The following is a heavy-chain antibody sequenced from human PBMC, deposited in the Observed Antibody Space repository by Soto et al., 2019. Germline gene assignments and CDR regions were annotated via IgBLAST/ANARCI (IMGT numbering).Heavy chain of an antibody. CDR1: GGSISSGAYY. CDR2: ISHRGTA. Sequence: LSLTCTVSGGSISSGAYYWGWIRQHPGKGLEWIGYISHRGTAYYTPSLKSRVSLSVDPSKSQFSLNVTSLTAADTAVYYCARVSAAGTRWFDPWGPGTLVTVSS. V-gene: IGHV4-31*03. CDR3: ARVSAAGTRWFDP. D-gene: IGHD6-13*01. J-gene: IGHJ5*02.